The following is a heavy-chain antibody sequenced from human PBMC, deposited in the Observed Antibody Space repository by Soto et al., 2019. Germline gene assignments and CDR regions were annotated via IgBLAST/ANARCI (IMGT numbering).Heavy chain of an antibody. CDR3: AREFLFDYGSGTYFFDY. Sequence: GGSLRLSCAASGFTFSSYGMHWVRQAPGKGLEWVAVISYDGSNKYYADSVKGRFTISRDKSKNTVYLQMNSLRVEDTAVYYCAREFLFDYGSGTYFFDYWGRGTLVTVSS. CDR2: ISYDGSNK. D-gene: IGHD3-10*01. J-gene: IGHJ4*02. V-gene: IGHV3-30*03. CDR1: GFTFSSYG.